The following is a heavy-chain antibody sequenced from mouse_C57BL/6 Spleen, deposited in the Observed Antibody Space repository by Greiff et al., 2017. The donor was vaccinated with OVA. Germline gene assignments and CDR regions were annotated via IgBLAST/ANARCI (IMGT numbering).Heavy chain of an antibody. CDR3: ARGASRYCDV. CDR2: IYPSNGDT. CDR1: GYTFTSYW. Sequence: VQLHQSGPELVRPGSSVKLSCKASGYTFTSYWMDWVKQRPGQGLDWIGNIYPSNGDTPYNQKFKDKATLTVDKSSSTAYMQHSILTSEDSEVYYFARGASRYCDVWGTGTTVTVSS. V-gene: IGHV1-61*01. J-gene: IGHJ1*03.